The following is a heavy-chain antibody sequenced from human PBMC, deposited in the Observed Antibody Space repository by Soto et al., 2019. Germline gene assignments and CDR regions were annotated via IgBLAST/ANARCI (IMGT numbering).Heavy chain of an antibody. V-gene: IGHV3-30-3*01. D-gene: IGHD3-22*01. CDR2: ISYDGSNK. CDR1: GCTFISYA. J-gene: IGHJ3*02. Sequence: GVPLRVSWAAAGCTFISYARHWVRQAPGKGLEWVAVISYDGSNKYYADSVKGRFTISRDNSKNTLYLQMNSLRAEDTAVYYCARDIQVDSSPPAGAFDIWGQGTMVTVSS. CDR3: ARDIQVDSSPPAGAFDI.